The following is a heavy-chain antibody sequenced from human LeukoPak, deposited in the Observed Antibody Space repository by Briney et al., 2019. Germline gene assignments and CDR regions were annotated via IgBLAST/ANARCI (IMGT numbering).Heavy chain of an antibody. Sequence: GGSLRLSCAASGFTFSSYSMNWVRQAPGKGLEWVSSISSSSSYIYYADSVKGRFTISRDNAKKSLYLQMNSLRAEDTAVYYCARDNPTSNYYDSSGKYRGDYWGQGTLVTVSS. J-gene: IGHJ4*02. V-gene: IGHV3-21*03. CDR1: GFTFSSYS. CDR3: ARDNPTSNYYDSSGKYRGDY. D-gene: IGHD3-22*01. CDR2: ISSSSSYI.